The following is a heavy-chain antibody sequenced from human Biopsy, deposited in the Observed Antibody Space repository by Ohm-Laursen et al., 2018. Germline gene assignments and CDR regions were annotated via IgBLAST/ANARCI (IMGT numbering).Heavy chain of an antibody. V-gene: IGHV1-24*01. CDR2: FAPENGRI. CDR3: ARVYYDSSAYYHPFDY. CDR1: GYSLTELS. D-gene: IGHD3-22*01. J-gene: IGHJ4*02. Sequence: GASVKVSCKVSGYSLTELSMHWVRQAPGQGLEWMRGFAPENGRIVYSQKFQGRVTMTEDTSTSTAYMELSSLRYEDTAVYYCARVYYDSSAYYHPFDYWAQGTRVTVSS.